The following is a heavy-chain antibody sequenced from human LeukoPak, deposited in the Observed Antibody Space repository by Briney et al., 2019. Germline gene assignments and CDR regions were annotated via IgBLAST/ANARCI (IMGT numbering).Heavy chain of an antibody. Sequence: PGGSLRLSCAASGFTFSNYAMSWVRQAPGKGLEWVSAIGGSGGSTYYAESVKGRFTISRDNSKNTVSLQMNSLRAEDTAVYYCAKESSLNDWGQGTLVTVSS. J-gene: IGHJ4*02. CDR1: GFTFSNYA. V-gene: IGHV3-23*01. D-gene: IGHD6-13*01. CDR3: AKESSLND. CDR2: IGGSGGST.